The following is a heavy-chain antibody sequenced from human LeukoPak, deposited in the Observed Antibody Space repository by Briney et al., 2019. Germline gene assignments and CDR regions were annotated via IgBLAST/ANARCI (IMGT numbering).Heavy chain of an antibody. D-gene: IGHD3-16*02. CDR1: GYTFTGYY. CDR3: AREYYDYVWGSYRYTVYYFDS. V-gene: IGHV1-2*02. CDR2: INPNSGGT. Sequence: ASVTVSCKASGYTFTGYYMHWVRQAPGQGLEWMGWINPNSGGTNYAQKFQGRVTMTRDTSISTAYMELSRLRSDDTAVYYCAREYYDYVWGSYRYTVYYFDSWGQGTLVTVSS. J-gene: IGHJ4*02.